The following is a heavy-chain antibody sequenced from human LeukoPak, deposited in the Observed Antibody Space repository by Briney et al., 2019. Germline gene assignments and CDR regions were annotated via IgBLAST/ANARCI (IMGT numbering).Heavy chain of an antibody. CDR1: GGSISSSSYY. Sequence: SETLSLTCTVSGGSISSSSYYWGWIRQPPGKGLEWIGSIYYSGSTYYNPSLKSRVTISVDTSKNQFSLKLSSVTAADTAVYYCARDLSYSSGWLNWFDPWGQGTLVTVSS. CDR2: IYYSGST. J-gene: IGHJ5*02. CDR3: ARDLSYSSGWLNWFDP. V-gene: IGHV4-39*07. D-gene: IGHD6-19*01.